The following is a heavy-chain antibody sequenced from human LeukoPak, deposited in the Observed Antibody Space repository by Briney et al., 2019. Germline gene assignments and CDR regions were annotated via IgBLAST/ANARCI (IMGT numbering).Heavy chain of an antibody. J-gene: IGHJ5*02. CDR1: GGSISSGGNY. Sequence: TLSLTYTGSGGSISSGGNYWSWIRQHPGKGLEWIVYIYYNGSTYYNPSLKSRVTISLDTSENQFSLKLTSVTAADTAVYYCARDRWFDPWGQGTLVTVSS. V-gene: IGHV4-31*03. CDR2: IYYNGST. CDR3: ARDRWFDP.